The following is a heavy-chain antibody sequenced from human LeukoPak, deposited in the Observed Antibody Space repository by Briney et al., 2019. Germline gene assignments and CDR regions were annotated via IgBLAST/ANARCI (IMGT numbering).Heavy chain of an antibody. J-gene: IGHJ4*02. V-gene: IGHV3-15*01. CDR2: IKSKTDGGTT. Sequence: GGSLRLSWAASGFTFSSYAMSWVRQAPGKGLEWVGRIKSKTDGGTTDYAAPVKGRFTISRDDSKNTLYLQMNSLKTEDTAVYYCTTARLLWFGELLGNDYWGQGTLVTVSS. CDR1: GFTFSSYA. D-gene: IGHD3-10*01. CDR3: TTARLLWFGELLGNDY.